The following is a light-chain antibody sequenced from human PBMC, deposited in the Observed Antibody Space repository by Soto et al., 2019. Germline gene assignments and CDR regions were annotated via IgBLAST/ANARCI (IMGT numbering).Light chain of an antibody. CDR3: SSYAGSKNFVL. J-gene: IGLJ2*01. V-gene: IGLV2-8*01. Sequence: QSVLTQPPSASGSPGQSVTISCTGTSTDIGGYDYVSWYQHLPGKAPKLIIYEVTKRPSGVPDRFSGSKSGNTASLTVSGLQAEDESDYYCSSYAGSKNFVLFGGGTQLTVL. CDR1: STDIGGYDY. CDR2: EVT.